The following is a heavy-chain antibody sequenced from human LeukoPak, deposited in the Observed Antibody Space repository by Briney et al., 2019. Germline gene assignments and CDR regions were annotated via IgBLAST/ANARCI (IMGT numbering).Heavy chain of an antibody. J-gene: IGHJ4*02. D-gene: IGHD7-27*01. CDR1: GGTFSSYA. CDR2: IIPIFGTA. CDR3: ARDPWGSEDPLDY. Sequence: ASVKVSCKASGGTFSSYAISWVRQAPGQGLEWMGRIIPIFGTANYAQKFQGRVTITTDESTSTAYMELNSLRSEDTAVYYCARDPWGSEDPLDYWGQGTLVTVSS. V-gene: IGHV1-69*05.